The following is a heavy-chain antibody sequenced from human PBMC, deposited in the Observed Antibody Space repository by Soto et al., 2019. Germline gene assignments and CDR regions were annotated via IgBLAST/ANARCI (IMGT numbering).Heavy chain of an antibody. CDR2: INPSGGST. CDR1: GYTFTSYY. Sequence: ASVKVSCKASGYTFTSYYMHWVRQAPGQGLEWMGMINPSGGSTSYAQKFQGRVTMTRDTSTSTVYMELSNLRSEDTAVYYCARDLQYYDVWSGYYANDYGMDVWGQGTTVTVSS. D-gene: IGHD3-3*01. J-gene: IGHJ6*02. V-gene: IGHV1-46*01. CDR3: ARDLQYYDVWSGYYANDYGMDV.